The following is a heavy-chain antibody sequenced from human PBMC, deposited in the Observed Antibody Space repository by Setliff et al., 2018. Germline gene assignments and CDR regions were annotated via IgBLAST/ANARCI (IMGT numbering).Heavy chain of an antibody. D-gene: IGHD6-13*01. J-gene: IGHJ6*03. Sequence: SETLSLTCSASGDSISTSSYYWGWIRQPPGKGLEWIGSIYYRGSTYHNPSLKSRVTVSVDTSKNQFSLRLTSVTAADTAAYYCARTQGEQQLTHPYYYYYYMDVWGKGTTVTVSS. V-gene: IGHV4-39*07. CDR1: GDSISTSSYY. CDR2: IYYRGST. CDR3: ARTQGEQQLTHPYYYYYYMDV.